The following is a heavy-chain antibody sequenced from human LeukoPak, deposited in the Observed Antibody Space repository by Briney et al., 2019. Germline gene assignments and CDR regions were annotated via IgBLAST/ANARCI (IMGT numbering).Heavy chain of an antibody. CDR1: GFTFSNSA. J-gene: IGHJ6*02. V-gene: IGHV3-23*01. CDR2: ITISGDKT. CDR3: ARDELTYYYYGMDV. D-gene: IGHD1-7*01. Sequence: PGGSLRLSCAASGFTFSNSAMTWVRQAPGKGLEWVSSITISGDKTFYADSVKGRFTISRDNSKNTLYLQMNSLRAEDTAVYYCARDELTYYYYGMDVWGQGTTVTVSS.